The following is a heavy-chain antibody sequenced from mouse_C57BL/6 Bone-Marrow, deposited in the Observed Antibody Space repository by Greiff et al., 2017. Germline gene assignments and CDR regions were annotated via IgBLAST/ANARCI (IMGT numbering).Heavy chain of an antibody. J-gene: IGHJ4*01. CDR2: ISSGGDYI. V-gene: IGHV5-9-1*02. CDR3: TRERVYDVDAMDY. Sequence: EVQGVESGEGLVKPGGSLKLSCAASGFTFSSYAMSWVRQTPEKRLEWVAYISSGGDYIYYADTVKGRFNISRDNARNTLYLQMSSLKSEDTAMYYCTRERVYDVDAMDYWGQGTSVTVSS. D-gene: IGHD2-12*01. CDR1: GFTFSSYA.